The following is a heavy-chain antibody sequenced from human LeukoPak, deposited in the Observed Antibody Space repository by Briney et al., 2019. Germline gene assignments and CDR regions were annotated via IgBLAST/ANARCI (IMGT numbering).Heavy chain of an antibody. CDR1: GFTFSTFA. Sequence: GGSLRLSCVASGFTFSTFAMTWVRQAPGKGLEWNSYISHSGNSKFYADSVKGRFTISRDNARNSSYLQMGSLRADDTAIYYCARSKRGVLAYWGQGILVTVSS. CDR3: ARSKRGVLAY. J-gene: IGHJ4*02. D-gene: IGHD3-10*01. CDR2: ISHSGNSK. V-gene: IGHV3-48*01.